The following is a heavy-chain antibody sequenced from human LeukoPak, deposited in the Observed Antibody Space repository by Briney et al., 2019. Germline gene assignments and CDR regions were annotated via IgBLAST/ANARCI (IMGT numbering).Heavy chain of an antibody. CDR3: ARIRGQVGAAFGNYFDY. CDR2: IDWDDDK. V-gene: IGHV2-70*11. J-gene: IGHJ4*02. D-gene: IGHD1-26*01. Sequence: SGPTLVNPTQTPTLTCTFSGFSLSSSGMCVSWIRQPPGKALEWLARIDWDDDKYYNTSLKTRVTISEDTSKKQVVLTMTNMDPVDTATYYCARIRGQVGAAFGNYFDYWGQGTLVTVSS. CDR1: GFSLSSSGMC.